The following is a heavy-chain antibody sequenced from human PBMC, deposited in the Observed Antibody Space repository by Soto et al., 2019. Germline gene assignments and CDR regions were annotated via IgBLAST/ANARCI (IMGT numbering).Heavy chain of an antibody. CDR3: ARVGRPTSDCSSTSCYFAGANWFDP. CDR1: GYTFTSYG. J-gene: IGHJ5*02. D-gene: IGHD2-2*01. V-gene: IGHV1-18*01. Sequence: GASVNVSCKASGYTFTSYGISWVRQAPGQGLEWMGWISAYNGNTNYAQKLQGRVTMTTDTSTSTAYMELRSLRSDDTAVYYCARVGRPTSDCSSTSCYFAGANWFDPWGQGTLVTVSS. CDR2: ISAYNGNT.